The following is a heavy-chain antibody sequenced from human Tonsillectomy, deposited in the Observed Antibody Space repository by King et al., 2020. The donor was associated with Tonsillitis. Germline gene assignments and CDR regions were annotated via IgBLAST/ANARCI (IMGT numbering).Heavy chain of an antibody. CDR1: GFTFDDYG. Sequence: VQLVESGGGVVRPGGSLRLSCAASGFTFDDYGMSWVRQAPGRGLEWVSGINWNGGSTGYADSLKGRFTISRDNAKSSLYLQMNGLRAEDTALYYCARTVYKWNRWDYYYYMDVWGKGTTVTVSS. CDR2: INWNGGST. D-gene: IGHD1-1*01. V-gene: IGHV3-20*04. J-gene: IGHJ6*03. CDR3: ARTVYKWNRWDYYYYMDV.